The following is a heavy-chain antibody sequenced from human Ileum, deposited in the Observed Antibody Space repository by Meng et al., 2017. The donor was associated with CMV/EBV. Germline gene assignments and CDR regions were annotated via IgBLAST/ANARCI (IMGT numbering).Heavy chain of an antibody. CDR1: GASISMSSYY. CDR3: AREPSIAVAGTGGYFDY. V-gene: IGHV4-39*07. CDR2: IYYSGST. D-gene: IGHD6-19*01. J-gene: IGHJ4*02. Sequence: LMNPSLPLSLTCLVSGASISMSSYYLGWIRQPPGKGLEWIGSIYYSGSTYYNPSLKSRVTISVDTSKNQFSLKLSSVTAADTAVYYCAREPSIAVAGTGGYFDYWGQGTLVTVSS.